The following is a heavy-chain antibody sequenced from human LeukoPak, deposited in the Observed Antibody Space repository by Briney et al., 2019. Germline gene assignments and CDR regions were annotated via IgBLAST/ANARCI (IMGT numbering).Heavy chain of an antibody. CDR1: GGSISSGGYY. CDR3: ARDPFEVCSGGSCYPSGMDV. V-gene: IGHV4-31*03. D-gene: IGHD2-15*01. Sequence: SETLSLTCTVSGGSISSGGYYWSWIRQHPGKGLEWIGYIYYSGSTYYNPSLKSRVTMSVDTSKNQFSLKLSSVTAADTAVYYCARDPFEVCSGGSCYPSGMDVWGQGTTVTVSS. J-gene: IGHJ6*02. CDR2: IYYSGST.